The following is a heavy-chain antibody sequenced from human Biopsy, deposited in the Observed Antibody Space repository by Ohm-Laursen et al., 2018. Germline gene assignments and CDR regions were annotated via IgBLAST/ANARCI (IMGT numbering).Heavy chain of an antibody. V-gene: IGHV1-2*02. CDR3: ARVPAYPSIDGYYGLDL. D-gene: IGHD3-9*01. J-gene: IGHJ6*02. CDR2: INPNSGNA. CDR1: GYNFTGYY. Sequence: ASVKVSCKISGYNFTGYYMHWVRQAPGHGLEWMGWINPNSGNANYAQSFQGRLTVTRDTSISTAYMELTSLTFDDTAIYYCARVPAYPSIDGYYGLDLWGQGTTVIVSS.